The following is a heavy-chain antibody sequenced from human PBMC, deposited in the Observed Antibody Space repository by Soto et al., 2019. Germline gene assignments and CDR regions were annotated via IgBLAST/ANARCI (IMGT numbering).Heavy chain of an antibody. V-gene: IGHV3-49*04. J-gene: IGHJ6*02. CDR2: IRSKAYGGTT. D-gene: IGHD5-18*01. Sequence: PGGSLRLSCTASGFTFGDYAMSWVRQAPGKGLEWVGFIRSKAYGGTTEYAASVKGRFTISRDDSKSIAYLQMNSLKTEDTAVYYCTRVAGSVVHTAVCIVHEDYGMDVWGQGTTVTVYS. CDR3: TRVAGSVVHTAVCIVHEDYGMDV. CDR1: GFTFGDYA.